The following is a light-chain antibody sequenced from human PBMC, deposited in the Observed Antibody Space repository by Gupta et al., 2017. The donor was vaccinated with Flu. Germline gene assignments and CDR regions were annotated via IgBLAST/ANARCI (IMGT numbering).Light chain of an antibody. CDR1: ALPKQY. CDR3: QSADSSGSYV. V-gene: IGLV3-25*01. J-gene: IGLJ1*01. CDR2: KDI. Sequence: SDMLKPPSVPVSPGQTARITRSGDALPKQYAHWYQQKPGQAPVVVIYKDIESPSGIPGRFSCSSSGTTLTLTISGVEADDEADYYCQSADSSGSYVFGTGTKVTVL.